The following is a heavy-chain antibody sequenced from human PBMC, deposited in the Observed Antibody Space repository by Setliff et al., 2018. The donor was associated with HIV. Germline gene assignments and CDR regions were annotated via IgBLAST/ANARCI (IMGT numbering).Heavy chain of an antibody. CDR3: TREGRGDPALATTRLDY. CDR2: VYITGRT. V-gene: IGHV4-61*02. CDR1: DDSINSDNYY. D-gene: IGHD1-1*01. J-gene: IGHJ4*02. Sequence: SETLSLTCSVSDDSINSDNYYWSWIRQPAGKGLEWIGRVYITGRTHYNPSLKSRVTISIDTSKNHFSLSLASVSDSDTAVYYCTREGRGDPALATTRLDYWGQGKLVTVSS.